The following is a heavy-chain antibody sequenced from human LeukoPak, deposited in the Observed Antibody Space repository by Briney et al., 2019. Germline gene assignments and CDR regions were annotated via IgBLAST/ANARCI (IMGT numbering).Heavy chain of an antibody. CDR2: IYSSGST. CDR1: GGSISGYY. D-gene: IGHD6-6*01. V-gene: IGHV4-4*08. J-gene: IGHJ6*04. Sequence: SETLSLTCSVSGGSISGYYWSWIRQPPGQTLEWIGYIYSSGSTNYNPSLQGRVTMSVDTSMNQFSLRLSSVTAGGTAIYYCARFTYTTRPSDVWGKGTTVTVSS. CDR3: ARFTYTTRPSDV.